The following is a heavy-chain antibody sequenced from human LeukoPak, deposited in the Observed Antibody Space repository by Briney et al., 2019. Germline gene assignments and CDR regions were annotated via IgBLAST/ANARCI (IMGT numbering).Heavy chain of an antibody. J-gene: IGHJ4*02. CDR1: GFXFSSYW. CDR2: IKEDGSEK. D-gene: IGHD5-18*01. V-gene: IGHV3-7*05. CDR3: ARTRHGYWGY. Sequence: GGSLRLSCAASGFXFSSYWISWVRQAPGKGLEWVANIKEDGSEKNYVDSVKGRFTISRDNAKNSLYLHMNSLRAEDTAVYYCARTRHGYWGYWGQGTLVTVSS.